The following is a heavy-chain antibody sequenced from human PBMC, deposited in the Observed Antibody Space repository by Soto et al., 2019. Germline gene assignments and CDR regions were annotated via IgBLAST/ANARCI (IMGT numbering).Heavy chain of an antibody. CDR1: GFTFSSYW. J-gene: IGHJ4*02. V-gene: IGHV3-74*01. Sequence: EVQLVESGGGLVQPGGSLRLSCAASGFTFSSYWMHWVRQAPGKGLVWVSRINSDGSSTSYADSAKGRFTISRDNAKNTLYLQMNSLRAEDTAVYYCAREVRGWELTYYFDYWGQGTLVTVSS. CDR2: INSDGSST. CDR3: AREVRGWELTYYFDY. D-gene: IGHD1-26*01.